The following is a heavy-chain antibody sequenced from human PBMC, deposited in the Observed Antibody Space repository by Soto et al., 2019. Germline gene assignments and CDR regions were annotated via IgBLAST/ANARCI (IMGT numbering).Heavy chain of an antibody. CDR2: VYYTGST. CDR3: ARGRTXRNYADDSSDYFYFFDY. D-gene: IGHD3-22*01. CDR1: GDSISTFY. V-gene: IGHV4-59*01. Sequence: SETLSLTCTVSGDSISTFYWGWMRQSPGKELERIGYVYYTGSTNYNPSLKSRVTISVDRSKNQFSLKLTSANAADTAVYYCARGRTXRNYADDSSDYFYFFDYWGQGTQVTVSS. J-gene: IGHJ4*02.